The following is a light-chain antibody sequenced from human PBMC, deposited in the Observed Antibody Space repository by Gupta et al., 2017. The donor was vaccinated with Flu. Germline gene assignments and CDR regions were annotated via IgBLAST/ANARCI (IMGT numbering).Light chain of an antibody. V-gene: IGLV6-57*01. CDR2: EDN. CDR3: QYYDSTNVV. J-gene: IGLJ2*01. Sequence: NFMLTQPHSVSESPGKTVTISCTRSSGSIASSYVQWYQRRPGSSPTTVIYEDNQRPSGVPDRFSGSIDSSSNSASLNISGLKTEDEADYYCQYYDSTNVVFGGGTKLTVL. CDR1: SGSIASSY.